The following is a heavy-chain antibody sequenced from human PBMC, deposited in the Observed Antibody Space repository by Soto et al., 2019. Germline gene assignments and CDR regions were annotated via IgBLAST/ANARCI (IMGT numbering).Heavy chain of an antibody. CDR2: ISDDGSTI. D-gene: IGHD2-21*01. V-gene: IGHV3-74*01. Sequence: EVQLVESGGGLVQPGGSLRLSCAASGFVFSMYWMHWVRQAPGKGLEWVSRISDDGSTIHYADSLKGRFSISRDNAQNILILEMTVLSDDDTVVYYWVSGPRPSSVGTESFWGQGSPVTVSS. CDR3: VSGPRPSSVGTESF. CDR1: GFVFSMYW. J-gene: IGHJ4*02.